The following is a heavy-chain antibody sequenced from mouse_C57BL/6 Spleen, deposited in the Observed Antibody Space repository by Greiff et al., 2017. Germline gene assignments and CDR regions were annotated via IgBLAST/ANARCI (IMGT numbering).Heavy chain of an antibody. CDR3: TTSYYGSSYGYFDY. J-gene: IGHJ2*01. CDR2: IDPEDGDT. V-gene: IGHV14-1*01. CDR1: GFNIKDYY. Sequence: EVQLQQSGAELVRPGASVKLSCTASGFNIKDYYMHWVKQRPEQGLEWIGRIDPEDGDTEYAPKFQGKATMTADTSSNTAYLQLSSLISEDTAVYYCTTSYYGSSYGYFDYWGQGTTLTVSS. D-gene: IGHD1-1*01.